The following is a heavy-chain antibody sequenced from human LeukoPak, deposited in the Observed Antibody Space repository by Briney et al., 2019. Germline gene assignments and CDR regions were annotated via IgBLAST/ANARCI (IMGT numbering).Heavy chain of an antibody. V-gene: IGHV3-7*02. CDR3: ARLLVGGTNWFDP. Sequence: PGGSQRLSCAASGFTLSSYWMSWVRQAPGKGLEWVANINRDGSEKYYVDSVKGRFTISRDNAKNSLYLQMNSLRAEDTSVYYCARLLVGGTNWFDPWGQGTLVTVSS. CDR1: GFTLSSYW. J-gene: IGHJ5*02. D-gene: IGHD1-26*01. CDR2: INRDGSEK.